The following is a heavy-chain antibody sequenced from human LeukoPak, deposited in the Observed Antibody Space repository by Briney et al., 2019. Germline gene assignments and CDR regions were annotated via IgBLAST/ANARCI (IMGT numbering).Heavy chain of an antibody. Sequence: PGGSLRLSCAASGFTFNNFAMNWVRQAPGKGLEWVSAISDSGGSTYYADSVRGRFTISRDNSKNTLYLQMSSLRAEDTALYFCAKARGSASRAYDYWGQGTLVTVSS. CDR2: ISDSGGST. CDR1: GFTFNNFA. CDR3: AKARGSASRAYDY. D-gene: IGHD2-2*01. V-gene: IGHV3-23*01. J-gene: IGHJ4*02.